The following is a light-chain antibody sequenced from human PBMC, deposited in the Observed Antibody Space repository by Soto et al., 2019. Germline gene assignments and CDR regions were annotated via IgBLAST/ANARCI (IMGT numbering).Light chain of an antibody. CDR1: QSVTSTN. CDR2: GAS. J-gene: IGKJ1*01. Sequence: EIVLPQSPGTLSLSPGERATLSCRASQSVTSTNLAWYRQKPGQSPMLLIYGASGRDTGIPDRFSGSGSGTDFTLIISRFEPEDCAVYYCQPYGNSLWTFGQGTKVEIK. V-gene: IGKV3-20*01. CDR3: QPYGNSLWT.